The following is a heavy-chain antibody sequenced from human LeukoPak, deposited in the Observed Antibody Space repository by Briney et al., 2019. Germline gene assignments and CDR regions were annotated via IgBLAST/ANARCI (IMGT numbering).Heavy chain of an antibody. J-gene: IGHJ4*02. Sequence: GGSLRLSCAASGFTLTKYGMHWVRQAPGKGLEGVAVFWAHGRSEYYSDYVKGRFSISRATSRSTVHLQMNSLRAEDTAVYYCARDDDTSSHYSLFQYWGQGTRVTVSS. CDR3: ARDDDTSSHYSLFQY. V-gene: IGHV3-33*01. D-gene: IGHD3-22*01. CDR2: FWAHGRSE. CDR1: GFTLTKYG.